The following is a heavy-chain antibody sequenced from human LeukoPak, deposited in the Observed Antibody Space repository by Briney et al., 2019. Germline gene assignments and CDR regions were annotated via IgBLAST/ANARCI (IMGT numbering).Heavy chain of an antibody. CDR1: GGTFSGYY. CDR3: ARLPVIVGAALEYYYYYMDV. J-gene: IGHJ6*03. Sequence: SEALSLTCAVYGGTFSGYYWSWIRQPPGKRLEWVGESNDSGGTNYNPSLKSRVTISADKPKNQVSLKLTPVTAADTAVYYCARLPVIVGAALEYYYYYMDVWGQGTTVTVSS. V-gene: IGHV4-34*01. CDR2: SNDSGGT. D-gene: IGHD1-26*01.